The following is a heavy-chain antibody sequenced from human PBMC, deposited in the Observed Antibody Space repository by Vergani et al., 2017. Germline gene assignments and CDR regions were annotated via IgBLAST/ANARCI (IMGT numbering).Heavy chain of an antibody. D-gene: IGHD3-22*01. CDR2: INHSGST. CDR3: ARSYYDSSGYYFHY. V-gene: IGHV4-34*01. CDR1: GGSFSGYY. J-gene: IGHJ4*02. Sequence: QVQLQQWGAELLKPSETLSLTCAVYGGSFSGYYWSWIRQPPGKGLEWIGEINHSGSTNYNPSLQSRVTISVDTSKNQFSLKLSSVTAADTAVYYCARSYYDSSGYYFHYWGQGTLVTVSS.